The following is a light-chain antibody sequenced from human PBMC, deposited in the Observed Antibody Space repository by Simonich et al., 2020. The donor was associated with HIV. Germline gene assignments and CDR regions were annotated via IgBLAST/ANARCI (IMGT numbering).Light chain of an antibody. Sequence: DIVMTQSPLSLPVTPGEPASISCRSSQSLLHSNGYNYLDWYLQKPGPSPQLLIYLGSNRASGVPDRFSGSGSGTDFTLKISRVEAEDVGVYYCMQAVQTPPTFGGGTKVEIK. CDR3: MQAVQTPPT. J-gene: IGKJ4*01. CDR2: LGS. V-gene: IGKV2-28*01. CDR1: QSLLHSNGYNY.